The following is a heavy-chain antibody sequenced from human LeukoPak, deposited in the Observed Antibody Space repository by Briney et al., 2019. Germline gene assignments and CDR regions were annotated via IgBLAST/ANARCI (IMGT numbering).Heavy chain of an antibody. V-gene: IGHV3-73*01. CDR3: TRLGDSDY. CDR1: GFTFSGSA. J-gene: IGHJ4*02. Sequence: PGGSLRLSCAASGFTFSGSALHWVRQASGKGLEWVGRIRSKANSYATAYAASVKGRFTISRDDSKNTAYLQMNSLKTEDTAVYYCTRLGDSDYWGQGTLVTVSS. CDR2: IRSKANSYAT. D-gene: IGHD3-16*01.